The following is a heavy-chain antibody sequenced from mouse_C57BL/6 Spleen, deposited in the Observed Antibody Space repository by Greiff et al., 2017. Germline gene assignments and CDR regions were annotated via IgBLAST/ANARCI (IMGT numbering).Heavy chain of an antibody. Sequence: QVQLQQSGAELVKPGASVKLSCKASGYTFTSYWMHWVKQRPGQGLEWIGMIHPNSGSTNYNEKFKSKGTLTVDKSTSTAYMQRSSLSSEDSAVYYCARSGFYYDYDGGYFGYWGQGTTLTVSS. J-gene: IGHJ2*01. CDR2: IHPNSGST. V-gene: IGHV1-64*01. D-gene: IGHD2-4*01. CDR3: ARSGFYYDYDGGYFGY. CDR1: GYTFTSYW.